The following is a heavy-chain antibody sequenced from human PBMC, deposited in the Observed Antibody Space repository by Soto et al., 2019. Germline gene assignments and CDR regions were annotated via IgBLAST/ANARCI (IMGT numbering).Heavy chain of an antibody. CDR2: ISAYNGNT. V-gene: IGHV1-18*04. CDR3: ARDYYDFWSGYSSQLWFDP. Sequence: GASVKVSCKASGYTFTSYGISWVRQAPGQGLEWMGWISAYNGNTNYAQKLQGRVTMTTDTSTSTAYMELRSLRSDDTAVYYCARDYYDFWSGYSSQLWFDPWGQGTLVTVS. CDR1: GYTFTSYG. D-gene: IGHD3-3*01. J-gene: IGHJ5*02.